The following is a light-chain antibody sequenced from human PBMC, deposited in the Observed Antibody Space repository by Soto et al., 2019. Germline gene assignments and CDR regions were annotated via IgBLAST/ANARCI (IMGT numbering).Light chain of an antibody. CDR1: QSLVYSDGNTY. V-gene: IGKV2-30*01. J-gene: IGKJ4*01. Sequence: DVVMTQSPLSLPVTLGQPASISCKSSQSLVYSDGNTYLNWFQQRPGQSPRRLIYKVSNRDSGVAERFSGSGIGSDLTVKISKMEAEDDGVYYCVQGGHWPPTFGGGIKVEIK. CDR2: KVS. CDR3: VQGGHWPPT.